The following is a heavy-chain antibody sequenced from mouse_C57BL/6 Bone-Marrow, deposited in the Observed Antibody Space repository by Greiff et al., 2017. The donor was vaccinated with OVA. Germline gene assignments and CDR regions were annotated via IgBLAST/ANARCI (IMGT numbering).Heavy chain of an antibody. Sequence: VQLQQSGAELMKPGASVKLSCKATGYTFTGYWIEWVKQRPGHGLEWIGEILPGSGSTNYNEKFKGKATITADTSYNTAYMQLSSLTPEDSAIYYCARKAGYYDYDVPSYFDYWGQGTTLTVSS. D-gene: IGHD2-4*01. CDR1: GYTFTGYW. CDR2: ILPGSGST. CDR3: ARKAGYYDYDVPSYFDY. J-gene: IGHJ2*01. V-gene: IGHV1-9*01.